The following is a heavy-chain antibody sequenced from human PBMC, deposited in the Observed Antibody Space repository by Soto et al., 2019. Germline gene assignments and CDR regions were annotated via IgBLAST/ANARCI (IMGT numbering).Heavy chain of an antibody. J-gene: IGHJ4*02. CDR2: IYYSGST. V-gene: IGHV4-59*08. CDR3: ARHPYSYDYGDLDY. CDR1: GGSISSYY. D-gene: IGHD4-17*01. Sequence: SETLSLTCTVSGGSISSYYWSWIRQPPGKGLEWIGYIYYSGSTNYNPSLKSRVTISVDTSKNQFSLKLSSVTAADTAVYYCARHPYSYDYGDLDYWGQGTLVTVSS.